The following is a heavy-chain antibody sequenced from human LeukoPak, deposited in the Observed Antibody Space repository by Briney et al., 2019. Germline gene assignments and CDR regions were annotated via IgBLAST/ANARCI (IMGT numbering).Heavy chain of an antibody. CDR1: GFTFSSYA. V-gene: IGHV3-23*01. J-gene: IGHJ6*02. D-gene: IGHD3-10*01. Sequence: GGSLRLSCAASGFTFSSYAMSWVRQAPGKGLEWVSAISGSGGSTYYADSVKGRFTISRDNSKNTLYLQMNSLRAEDTAVYYCAEWWFGEFNYYYYGMDVWGQGTTVTVSS. CDR3: AEWWFGEFNYYYYGMDV. CDR2: ISGSGGST.